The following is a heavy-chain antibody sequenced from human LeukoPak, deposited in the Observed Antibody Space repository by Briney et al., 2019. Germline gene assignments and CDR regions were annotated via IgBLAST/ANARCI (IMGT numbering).Heavy chain of an antibody. V-gene: IGHV5-51*01. Sequence: GESLKISCKGSGYSFTSYWIGWVRQMPGKGLEWMGIIYPGDSDTRYSPSFQGQVTISADKSISTAYLQWSSLKASDTAMYYCARLFSNFSHSSGWGDYWGQGTLVTVSS. D-gene: IGHD6-19*01. J-gene: IGHJ4*02. CDR1: GYSFTSYW. CDR2: IYPGDSDT. CDR3: ARLFSNFSHSSGWGDY.